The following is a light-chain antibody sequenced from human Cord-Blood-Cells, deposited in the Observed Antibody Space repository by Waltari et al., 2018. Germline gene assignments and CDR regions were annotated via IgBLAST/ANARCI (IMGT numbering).Light chain of an antibody. V-gene: IGLV6-57*02. J-gene: IGLJ3*02. CDR1: SGSIASNY. CDR2: EDN. Sequence: NLMLTQPHSVSESPGKTVTISCTGSSGSIASNYVQWYQQRPGSAPTTVIYEDNQRPSGVPDRFSGSIDSSSNSASLTISGLKTEDEADYYCQSYDSSNRWVFGGGTKLTVL. CDR3: QSYDSSNRWV.